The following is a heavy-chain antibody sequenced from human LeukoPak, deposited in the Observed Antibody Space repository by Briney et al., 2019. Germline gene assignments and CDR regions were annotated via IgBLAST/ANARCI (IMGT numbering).Heavy chain of an antibody. CDR1: GASISSYY. J-gene: IGHJ5*02. D-gene: IGHD3-16*01. CDR3: ARGGTMGNANWFDP. V-gene: IGHV4-4*07. CDR2: IYTSGST. Sequence: SETLSLTCTVSGASISSYYWSWIRQPAGKGLEWIGRIYTSGSTNFNPSLKSRVAMSVDTSKNQFSLKLSSVTAADTAMYYCARGGTMGNANWFDPWGQGTLVTVSS.